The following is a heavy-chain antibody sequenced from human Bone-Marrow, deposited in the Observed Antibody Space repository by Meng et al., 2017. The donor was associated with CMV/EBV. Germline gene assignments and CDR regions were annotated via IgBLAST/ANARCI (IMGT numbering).Heavy chain of an antibody. J-gene: IGHJ4*02. CDR3: VRSSGWSLFDY. V-gene: IGHV1-2*02. CDR2: IRSDGSAT. Sequence: GQLSASGAGVKGPGASVKVSCKTSGEPFRDYYMHWVRQAPGQGLEWMGWIRSDGSATNYAQKFRGRVTMTRDASVSTAYMELSGLTSDDTAVYFCVRSSGWSLFDYWGPGALVTVSS. CDR1: GEPFRDYY. D-gene: IGHD6-19*01.